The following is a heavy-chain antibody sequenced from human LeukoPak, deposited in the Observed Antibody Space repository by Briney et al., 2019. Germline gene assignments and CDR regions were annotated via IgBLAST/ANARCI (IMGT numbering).Heavy chain of an antibody. D-gene: IGHD6-19*01. CDR2: IYGGRNNT. V-gene: IGHV3-53*01. Sequence: GGSLRLSCTVSGFTVSNNYMSCVRQAPGKGLEWVSVIYGGRNNTVYADSVKGRFTISRDNSRNTIYLQIDSLRAEDTATYYCAREFRQTYSSGWSLDYWGQGTLVTVSS. J-gene: IGHJ4*02. CDR1: GFTVSNNY. CDR3: AREFRQTYSSGWSLDY.